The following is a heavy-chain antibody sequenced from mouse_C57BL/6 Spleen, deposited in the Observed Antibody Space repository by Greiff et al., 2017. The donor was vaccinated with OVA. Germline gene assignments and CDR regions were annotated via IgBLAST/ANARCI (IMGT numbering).Heavy chain of an antibody. V-gene: IGHV3-6*01. CDR3: ARDSPYGNYFAY. CDR2: ISYDGSN. Sequence: EVQLVESGPGLVKPSQSLSLTCSVTGYSITSGYYWNWIRQFPGNKLEWMGYISYDGSNNYNPSLKNRISITRDTSKNQFFLKLNSVTTEDTATYYCARDSPYGNYFAYWGQGTLVTVSA. J-gene: IGHJ3*01. D-gene: IGHD2-1*01. CDR1: GYSITSGYY.